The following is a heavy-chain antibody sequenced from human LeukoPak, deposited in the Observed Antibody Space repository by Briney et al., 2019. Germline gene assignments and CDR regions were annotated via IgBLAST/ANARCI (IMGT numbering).Heavy chain of an antibody. V-gene: IGHV3-23*01. CDR1: GFTLSSYA. D-gene: IGHD6-13*01. Sequence: GGSLRLSCAASGFTLSSYAMSWVRQGPGKGLEWVSAISVSGNTYHADSVKGRFTISRDNSKNTLYLQMNSLRAEDTAVYYCAKESIAAPLLSYWGQGTLVTVSS. J-gene: IGHJ4*02. CDR3: AKESIAAPLLSY. CDR2: ISVSGNT.